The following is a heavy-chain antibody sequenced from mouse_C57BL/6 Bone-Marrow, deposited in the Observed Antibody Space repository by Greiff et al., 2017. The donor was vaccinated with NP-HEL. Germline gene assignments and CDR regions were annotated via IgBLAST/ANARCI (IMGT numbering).Heavy chain of an antibody. CDR3: ARGLNYYGSSPYYFDY. V-gene: IGHV1-42*01. Sequence: VQLKQSGPELVKPGASVKLSCKASGYSFTGYYMNWVKQSPEKSLEWIGEINPSTGGTTYNQKFKAKATLTVDKSSSTAYMQLKSLTSEDSAVYYCARGLNYYGSSPYYFDYWGRGTALTVTA. D-gene: IGHD1-1*01. CDR1: GYSFTGYY. CDR2: INPSTGGT. J-gene: IGHJ2*01.